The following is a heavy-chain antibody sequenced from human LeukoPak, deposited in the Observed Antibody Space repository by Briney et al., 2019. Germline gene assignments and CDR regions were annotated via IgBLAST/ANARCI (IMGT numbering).Heavy chain of an antibody. V-gene: IGHV4-34*01. D-gene: IGHD3-10*01. CDR3: ARHRVLLWFGERWWFDP. CDR2: INHSGST. J-gene: IGHJ5*02. CDR1: GFTFSDHY. Sequence: PGGSLRLFCAASGFTFSDHYMDWVRQPPGKGLEWIGEINHSGSTNYNPSLKSRVTISVDTSKNQFSLKLSSVTAADTAVYYCARHRVLLWFGERWWFDPWGQGTLVTVSS.